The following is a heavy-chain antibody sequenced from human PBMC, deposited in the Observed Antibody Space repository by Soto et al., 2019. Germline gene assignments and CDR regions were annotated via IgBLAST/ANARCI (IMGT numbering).Heavy chain of an antibody. CDR2: INPSGGTT. Sequence: ASVKVSCKASGYTFTSYYMHWVRQAPGQGLEWMGIINPSGGTTSYAQKFQGRVTMTRDTSTSTVYMELSSLRSEDTAVYYCAKGLSSTGYYSPWGQGTLVTVSS. CDR3: AKGLSSTGYYSP. D-gene: IGHD3-22*01. CDR1: GYTFTSYY. J-gene: IGHJ4*02. V-gene: IGHV1-46*01.